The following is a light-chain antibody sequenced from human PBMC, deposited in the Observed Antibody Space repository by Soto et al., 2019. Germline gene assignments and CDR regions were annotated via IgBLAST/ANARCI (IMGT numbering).Light chain of an antibody. CDR2: KAS. Sequence: DIQMTQSPSTLSASIGDRVAITCRASDNIGPWVAWYQQKPGKAPKLLLYKASTLETGAPSRFAASGSGTGFTLTITRLQPDGFATYYGQHYNSYSRTFGQGTKVE. J-gene: IGKJ1*01. V-gene: IGKV1-5*03. CDR1: DNIGPW. CDR3: QHYNSYSRT.